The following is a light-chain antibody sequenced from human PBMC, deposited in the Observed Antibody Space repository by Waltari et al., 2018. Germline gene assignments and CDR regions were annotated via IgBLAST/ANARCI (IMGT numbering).Light chain of an antibody. CDR1: RSDVARYHL. Sequence: QSALTQPASVSGSPGQPITISCPGTRSDVARYHLVSWYQQYPGKAPRLVIYEVFKRPASVSSRFSGSKSGSTASLTISGVQAEDEATYYCSSYAGRSILIFGGGT. CDR2: EVF. V-gene: IGLV2-23*02. CDR3: SSYAGRSILI. J-gene: IGLJ2*01.